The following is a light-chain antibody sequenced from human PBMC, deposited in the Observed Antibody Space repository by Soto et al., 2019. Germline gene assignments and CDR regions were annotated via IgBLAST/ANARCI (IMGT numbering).Light chain of an antibody. J-gene: IGLJ3*02. CDR3: SSSAGIYHYLV. CDR2: EAN. Sequence: SALTQPPSASGSPGQSVTISCTGTSSDIGGYNSVSWYQQHPGKAPRLMIYEANKRPSGVPDRFSGSKSGYTASLTVSGLQTEDEAFYYCSSSAGIYHYLVFGGGTKLTVL. V-gene: IGLV2-8*01. CDR1: SSDIGGYNS.